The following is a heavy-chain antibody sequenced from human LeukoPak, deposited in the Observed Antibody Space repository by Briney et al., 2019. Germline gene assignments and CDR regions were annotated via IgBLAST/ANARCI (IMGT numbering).Heavy chain of an antibody. J-gene: IGHJ3*02. CDR1: GGTFSSYA. V-gene: IGHV1-69*13. Sequence: SVKVSCKASGGTFSSYAISWVRQAPGQGLEWMGGIIPIFGTANYAQKFQGRVTITADESTSTAYMELSSLRSEDTAVYYCARGTKRIAARPQAFDIWGQGTMVTVSS. CDR3: ARGTKRIAARPQAFDI. D-gene: IGHD6-6*01. CDR2: IIPIFGTA.